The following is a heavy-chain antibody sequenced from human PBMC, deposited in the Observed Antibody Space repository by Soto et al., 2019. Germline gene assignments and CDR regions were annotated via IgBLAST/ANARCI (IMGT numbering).Heavy chain of an antibody. J-gene: IGHJ4*02. Sequence: AGPTLVNPTQTLTLTCTFSGFSLSTSGMCVSWIRQPPGKALEWLALIDWNDDKRYSPSLKSRRTITKDTSKNQVALTLTNVDPMDTATYFCAHRPHSGRDYWGQGTMVTVSS. V-gene: IGHV2-5*08. CDR2: IDWNDDK. CDR3: AHRPHSGRDY. CDR1: GFSLSTSGMC.